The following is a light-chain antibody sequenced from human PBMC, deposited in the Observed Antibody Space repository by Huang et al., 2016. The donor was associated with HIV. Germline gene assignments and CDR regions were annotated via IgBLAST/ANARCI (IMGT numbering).Light chain of an antibody. J-gene: IGKJ1*01. CDR3: QQYGSSVGT. CDR1: QSVSSSY. Sequence: EIVLTQSPGTLSLSPGERATLSCRASQSVSSSYLARYQQKPGQAPRRLIYGAASRATGIPDRFSGSGSGTDFTLTISRLEPEDFAVYYCQQYGSSVGTFGQGTKVEIK. V-gene: IGKV3-20*01. CDR2: GAA.